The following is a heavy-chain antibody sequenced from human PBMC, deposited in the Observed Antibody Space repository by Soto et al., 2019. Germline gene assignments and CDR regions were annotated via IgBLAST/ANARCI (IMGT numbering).Heavy chain of an antibody. CDR1: GGSISFYH. CDR3: AREGVAATGTWWFDP. Sequence: SETLSLTCTVSGGSISFYHWNWIRQPAGKRLEWIGRVYSNGSANYNPSLNSRATMSVDTSKDQFSLRLVSLTAADTAVYYCAREGVAATGTWWFDPWRQGTLVTVSS. CDR2: VYSNGSA. D-gene: IGHD6-13*01. J-gene: IGHJ5*02. V-gene: IGHV4-4*07.